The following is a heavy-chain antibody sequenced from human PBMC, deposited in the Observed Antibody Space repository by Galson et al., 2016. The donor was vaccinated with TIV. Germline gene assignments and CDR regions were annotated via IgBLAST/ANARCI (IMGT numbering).Heavy chain of an antibody. CDR3: ARRQLVGYYYYGMDV. CDR2: INQHGTEK. D-gene: IGHD6-6*01. V-gene: IGHV3-7*01. CDR1: GFTFSNYW. J-gene: IGHJ6*02. Sequence: SLRLSCAASGFTFSNYWMLWVRHAPGKGLEWVANINQHGTEKYHVDSVKGRFTIFRDNAKNTLFLYMSSLRAEDTAVYFCARRQLVGYYYYGMDVWGQGTTVTVSS.